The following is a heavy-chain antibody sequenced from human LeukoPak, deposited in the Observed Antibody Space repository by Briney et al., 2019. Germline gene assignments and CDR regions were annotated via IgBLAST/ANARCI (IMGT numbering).Heavy chain of an antibody. CDR2: ISGSGGST. D-gene: IGHD6-13*01. V-gene: IGHV3-23*01. CDR1: GFTFSSYA. CDR3: AKDRDWAAAGTGGWFDP. Sequence: PGGSLRLSSAASGFTFSSYAMSWVCPAPGKGLEWVSAISGSGGSTYYADSVKGRFTISRDNSKNTLYLQMNSLRAEDTAVYYCAKDRDWAAAGTGGWFDPWGQGTLVTVSS. J-gene: IGHJ5*02.